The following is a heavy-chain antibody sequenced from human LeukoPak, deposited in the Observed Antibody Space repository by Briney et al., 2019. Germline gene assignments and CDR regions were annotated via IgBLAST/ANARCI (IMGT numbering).Heavy chain of an antibody. CDR2: INTNTGNP. Sequence: ASVKVSCKASGYTFTSYAMNWVRQAPGQGLEWMGWINTNTGNPTYAQGFTGRFVFSLDTSVSTAYLRISSLKAEDTAVYYCARWAPGVYYYYYGMDVWGQGTTVTVSS. CDR3: ARWAPGVYYYYYGMDV. V-gene: IGHV7-4-1*02. D-gene: IGHD2-8*01. J-gene: IGHJ6*02. CDR1: GYTFTSYA.